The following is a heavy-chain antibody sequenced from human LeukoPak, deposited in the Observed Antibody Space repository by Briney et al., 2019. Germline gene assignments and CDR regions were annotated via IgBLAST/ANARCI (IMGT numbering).Heavy chain of an antibody. D-gene: IGHD2-2*01. CDR3: ARADCSSTSCYELDY. CDR1: GXTXSXXX. J-gene: IGHJ4*02. CDR2: XISSDTTI. Sequence: GXTXSXXXXSXIRXXXGXXXXXXXXXISSDTTIYYADSVKGRFTISRDNAQNSLYLQMNTLRADDTAVYYRARADCSSTSCYELDYWGQGTLVTVSS. V-gene: IGHV3-11*04.